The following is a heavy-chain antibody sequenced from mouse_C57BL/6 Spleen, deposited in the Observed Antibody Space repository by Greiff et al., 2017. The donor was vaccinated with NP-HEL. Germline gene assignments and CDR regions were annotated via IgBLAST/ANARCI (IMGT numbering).Heavy chain of an antibody. V-gene: IGHV1-61*01. CDR2: IYPSDSET. D-gene: IGHD3-2*02. CDR1: GYTFTSYW. J-gene: IGHJ4*01. CDR3: ARSPAQATYAMDY. Sequence: QVQLQQPGAELVRPGSSVKLSCKASGYTFTSYWMDWVKQRPGQGLEWIGNIYPSDSETHYNQKFKDKATLTVDKSSSTAYMQLSSLTSEDSAVYYCARSPAQATYAMDYWGQGTSVTVSS.